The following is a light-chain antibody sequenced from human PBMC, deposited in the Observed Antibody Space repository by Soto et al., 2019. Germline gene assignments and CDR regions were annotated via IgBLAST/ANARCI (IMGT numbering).Light chain of an antibody. V-gene: IGKV3-20*01. Sequence: EIVMTQSPATLSVSPGERATLSCRAIQSVSNKLAWYQHKPGQAPRVLIYDTSTRAAGIPDRFSGSGSGTDFTLTISRLEPEDFVVYYCQQYGRSPTFGQGTKVDIK. J-gene: IGKJ1*01. CDR1: QSVSNK. CDR2: DTS. CDR3: QQYGRSPT.